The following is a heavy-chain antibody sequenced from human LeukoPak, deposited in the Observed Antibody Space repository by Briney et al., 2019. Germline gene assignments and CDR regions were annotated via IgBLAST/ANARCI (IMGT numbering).Heavy chain of an antibody. V-gene: IGHV1-2*02. J-gene: IGHJ5*02. Sequence: ASVKVSCKASGYTFTDYYMHWVRQAPGQGLEWVGWINPTSGDTNYAQKFQGRVTMTRDMSTSTVYMELSSLRSEDTAVYYCARERPIAGNWFDPWGQGTLVTVSS. CDR3: ARERPIAGNWFDP. D-gene: IGHD6-13*01. CDR1: GYTFTDYY. CDR2: INPTSGDT.